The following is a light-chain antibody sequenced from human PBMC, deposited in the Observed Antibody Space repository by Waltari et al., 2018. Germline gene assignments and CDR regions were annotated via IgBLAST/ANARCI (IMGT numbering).Light chain of an antibody. Sequence: DIQMTQSPSFVSASVGDRVTINCRASQSISNWLAWYQQKPGKAPKFLIYAASSLESGVPSRFGGSGSGTDFTLTISSLQPEDFATYYCQQTNSFPRTFGQGTKVEIK. CDR3: QQTNSFPRT. J-gene: IGKJ1*01. CDR1: QSISNW. V-gene: IGKV1-12*01. CDR2: AAS.